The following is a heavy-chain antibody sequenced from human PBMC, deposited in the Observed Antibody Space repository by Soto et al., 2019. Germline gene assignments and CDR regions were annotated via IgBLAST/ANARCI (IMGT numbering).Heavy chain of an antibody. D-gene: IGHD3-9*01. V-gene: IGHV1-69*13. CDR1: GGTFSSYA. J-gene: IGHJ6*02. CDR3: ATPLDYVILTGYPVEAYYYYGMDV. CDR2: IIPIFGTA. Sequence: ASVKVSCKASGGTFSSYAISWVRQAPGQGLEWMGGIIPIFGTANYAQKFQGRVKITADESTSTAYMEMSSLRSEDTAVYYCATPLDYVILTGYPVEAYYYYGMDVWGQGTTVTVSS.